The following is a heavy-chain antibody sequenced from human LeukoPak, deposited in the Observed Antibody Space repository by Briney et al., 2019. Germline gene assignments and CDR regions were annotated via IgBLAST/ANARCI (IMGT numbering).Heavy chain of an antibody. CDR2: ISYDGSNK. V-gene: IGHV3-30*18. CDR3: AKDIVYDSSVALGY. J-gene: IGHJ4*02. Sequence: GGSLRLSCAASGFTFSRYGMHWVRQAPGKGLEWVAVISYDGSNKYYADSVKGRFTISRDNSKNTLYLQMNSPRAEDTAMYYCAKDIVYDSSVALGYWGQGTLVTVSS. D-gene: IGHD3-22*01. CDR1: GFTFSRYG.